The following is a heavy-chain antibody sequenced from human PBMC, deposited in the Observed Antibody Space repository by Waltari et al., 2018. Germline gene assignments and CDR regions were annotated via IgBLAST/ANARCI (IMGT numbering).Heavy chain of an antibody. CDR3: ATCYYYDSSGNYYVSDY. V-gene: IGHV3-74*01. J-gene: IGHJ4*02. CDR1: GITFSRYW. Sequence: EVQLVESGGGLVQPGGSLRLSCAASGITFSRYWMHWVRQAPGKGLVWVSRINSEGRSTSYADSVKGRFTISRDNAKNTLYLQMNSLRAEDTAVYYCATCYYYDSSGNYYVSDYWGQGTLVTVSS. D-gene: IGHD3-22*01. CDR2: INSEGRST.